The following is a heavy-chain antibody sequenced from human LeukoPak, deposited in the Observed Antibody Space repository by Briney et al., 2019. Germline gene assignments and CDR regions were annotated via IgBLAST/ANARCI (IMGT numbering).Heavy chain of an antibody. D-gene: IGHD6-13*01. J-gene: IGHJ4*02. CDR3: ARTYSSPYFDY. CDR1: GFTFSSYW. V-gene: IGHV3-7*01. CDR2: IKQDGSEK. Sequence: GGSLRLSCAASGFTFSSYWMSWVRQAPGKGLEWVANIKQDGSEKYYVDSVKGRFTISRGNAKNSLYLQMNSLRAEATAVYYCARTYSSPYFDYWGQATLVTVSS.